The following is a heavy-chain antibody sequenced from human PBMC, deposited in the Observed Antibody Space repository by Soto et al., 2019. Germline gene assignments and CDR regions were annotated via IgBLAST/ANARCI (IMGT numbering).Heavy chain of an antibody. CDR2: IRSKAYGGTT. Sequence: GGSLRLSCTASGFTFGDYAMSWVRQAPGKGLEWVGFIRSKAYGGTTEYAASVKGRFTISRDDSKSIAYLQMNSLKTEDTAVYYCTRASAYSSGWYYFDYWGQGTLVTVSS. CDR3: TRASAYSSGWYYFDY. D-gene: IGHD6-19*01. J-gene: IGHJ4*02. CDR1: GFTFGDYA. V-gene: IGHV3-49*04.